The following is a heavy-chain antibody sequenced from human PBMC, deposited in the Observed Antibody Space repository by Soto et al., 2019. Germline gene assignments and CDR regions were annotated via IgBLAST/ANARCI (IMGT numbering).Heavy chain of an antibody. Sequence: ASVKVSCKASGYTFTSYGISWVRQAPGQGLEWMGWISAYNGNTNYAQKLQGRVTMTTDTSTSTAYMELRSLRSDDTAVYYCARGSRRHVVPRIWYYYYMDVWGKGPTVTVSS. CDR2: ISAYNGNT. CDR3: ARGSRRHVVPRIWYYYYMDV. CDR1: GYTFTSYG. J-gene: IGHJ6*03. D-gene: IGHD2-2*01. V-gene: IGHV1-18*01.